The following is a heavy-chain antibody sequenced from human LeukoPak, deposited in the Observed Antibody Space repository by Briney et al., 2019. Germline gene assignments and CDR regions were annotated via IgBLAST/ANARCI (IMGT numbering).Heavy chain of an antibody. V-gene: IGHV3-69-1*01. CDR1: GFTFSDYY. CDR3: AKGPIVVVPAAIGRAHFDY. Sequence: PGGSLRLSCAASGFTFSDYYMNWVPQAPGKGLECVSFISSTRTMFYTDSVKGRFTISRNNAKNSLNLQMNSLRAEDTAVYYCAKGPIVVVPAAIGRAHFDYWGQGTLVTVSS. J-gene: IGHJ4*02. CDR2: ISSTRTM. D-gene: IGHD2-2*02.